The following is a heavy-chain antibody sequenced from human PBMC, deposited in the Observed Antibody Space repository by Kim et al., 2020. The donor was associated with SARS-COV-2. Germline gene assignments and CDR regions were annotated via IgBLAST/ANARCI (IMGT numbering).Heavy chain of an antibody. J-gene: IGHJ4*02. D-gene: IGHD2-8*02. V-gene: IGHV3-74*01. CDR3: ARDGPGCVEN. CDR2: MNGDGSST. CDR1: GFTFSTHW. Sequence: GGSLRLSCAASGFTFSTHWMHWVRQAPGKGLVWVSRMNGDGSSTAYVDSVRGRFTMSRDNAKNMLYLEMNSLRVEDTAVYFCARDGPGCVENWGQGTLVTVSS.